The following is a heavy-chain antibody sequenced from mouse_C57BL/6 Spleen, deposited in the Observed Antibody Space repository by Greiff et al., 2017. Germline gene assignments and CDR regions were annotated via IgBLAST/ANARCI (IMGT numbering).Heavy chain of an antibody. Sequence: EVQVVESGGGLVQPGGSLKLSCAASGFTFSDYYMYWVRQTPEKRLEWVAYISNGGGSTYYPDTVKGRFTISRDNAKNTLYLQMSRLKSEDTAMYYCARGDYDEEGYAMDYWGQGTSVTVSS. D-gene: IGHD2-4*01. CDR3: ARGDYDEEGYAMDY. J-gene: IGHJ4*01. CDR1: GFTFSDYY. CDR2: ISNGGGST. V-gene: IGHV5-12*01.